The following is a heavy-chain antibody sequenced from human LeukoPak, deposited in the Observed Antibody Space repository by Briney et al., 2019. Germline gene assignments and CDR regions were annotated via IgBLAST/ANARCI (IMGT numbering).Heavy chain of an antibody. Sequence: VASVKVSCKASGYTFTSCAMNWVRQAPGQGLEWMGWINTNTGNPTYAQGFTGRFAFSLDTSVSTAYLQISSLKAEDTAVYYCARDPYCSGGSCYPYWGQGTLVTVSS. J-gene: IGHJ4*02. CDR1: GYTFTSCA. CDR3: ARDPYCSGGSCYPY. D-gene: IGHD2-15*01. CDR2: INTNTGNP. V-gene: IGHV7-4-1*02.